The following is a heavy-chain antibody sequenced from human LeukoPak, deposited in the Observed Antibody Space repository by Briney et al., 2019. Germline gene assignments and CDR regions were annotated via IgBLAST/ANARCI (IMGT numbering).Heavy chain of an antibody. Sequence: QPGGSLRLSCVASGFSFSIYTMTWFRQAPGKGLEWVSSISGSGEDTHFADSVKGRFTVSRDNSRNTLFLQMDSLRAEDTAVYHCAKAKGGLWGQGTLVTVSS. CDR2: ISGSGEDT. J-gene: IGHJ4*02. D-gene: IGHD2-15*01. CDR1: GFSFSIYT. CDR3: AKAKGGL. V-gene: IGHV3-23*01.